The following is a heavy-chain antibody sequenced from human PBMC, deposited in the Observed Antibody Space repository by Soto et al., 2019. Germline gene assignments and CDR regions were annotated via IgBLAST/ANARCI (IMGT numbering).Heavy chain of an antibody. Sequence: PGGSLRLSCEGSGFNFRNFNMIWVRQAPGKGLEWVSSVSGSSSYIYYADSVKGRFTVSRDNANNLVFLQMNGLRPEDTAMYYCARDLRGHYGPWGQGTMVPVSS. CDR3: ARDLRGHYGP. D-gene: IGHD4-17*01. CDR1: GFNFRNFN. V-gene: IGHV3-21*06. CDR2: VSGSSSYI. J-gene: IGHJ3*01.